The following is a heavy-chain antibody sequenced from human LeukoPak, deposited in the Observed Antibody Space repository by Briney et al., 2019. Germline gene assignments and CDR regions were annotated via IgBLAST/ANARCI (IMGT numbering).Heavy chain of an antibody. Sequence: PGGSPRLSCAPSGLTYSRYAMSRVPQAPGEGLEWVSAIRGSGGSTYYADSVKGRFTISRDNSKNTLYLQMNSLRAEDTAVYYCAKYADRSGWYDWFDPWGQGTLVTGSS. CDR2: IRGSGGST. V-gene: IGHV3-23*01. J-gene: IGHJ5*02. D-gene: IGHD6-19*01. CDR1: GLTYSRYA. CDR3: AKYADRSGWYDWFDP.